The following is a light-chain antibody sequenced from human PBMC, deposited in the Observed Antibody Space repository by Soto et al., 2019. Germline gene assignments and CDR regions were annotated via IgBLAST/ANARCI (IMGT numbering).Light chain of an antibody. V-gene: IGLV2-23*01. J-gene: IGLJ2*01. Sequence: QSVLTQPASVSGSPGQSITISCTGTSSDVGSYNLVSWYQQHPGKAPKLTIYEGSKRPSGVSNRFSGSKSGNTASLTISGLQAEDEADYYCCSYAGSSTVFGGGTKLTVL. CDR2: EGS. CDR3: CSYAGSSTV. CDR1: SSDVGSYNL.